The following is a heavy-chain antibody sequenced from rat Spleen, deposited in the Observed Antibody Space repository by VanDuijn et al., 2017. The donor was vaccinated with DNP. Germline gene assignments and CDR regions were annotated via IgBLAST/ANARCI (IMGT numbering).Heavy chain of an antibody. CDR1: GYTFTTYY. CDR3: ARSWVGVRGIWFAY. D-gene: IGHD4-3*01. V-gene: IGHV1-43*01. J-gene: IGHJ3*01. CDR2: IYTGSGGT. Sequence: QVQLQQSGAELAKPGSSVMISCRASGYTFTTYYIGWIKQTTGQGLEYTGYIYTGSGGTNYNEKFKDKATLTVDKSSSTAFMQLSSLTPDDSAVYYCARSWVGVRGIWFAYWGHGTLVTVSS.